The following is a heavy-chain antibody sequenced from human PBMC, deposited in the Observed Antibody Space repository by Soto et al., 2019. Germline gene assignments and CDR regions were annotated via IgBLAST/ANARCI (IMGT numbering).Heavy chain of an antibody. Sequence: GASVKVSCKASGGTFSNYALSWVRQAPGQGLEWMGDIIPIFGTTNNAQKFQGRDTITADEATSTAYMELSSLRSEDTAVYYCARGSSRQWLVLNIDYWGQGTLVTVSS. CDR1: GGTFSNYA. CDR3: ARGSSRQWLVLNIDY. J-gene: IGHJ4*02. V-gene: IGHV1-69*13. D-gene: IGHD6-19*01. CDR2: IIPIFGTT.